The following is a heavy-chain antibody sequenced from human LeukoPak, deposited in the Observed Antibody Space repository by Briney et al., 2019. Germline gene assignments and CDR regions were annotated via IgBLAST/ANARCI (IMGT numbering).Heavy chain of an antibody. Sequence: GESLKISCKGSGYSFTSYWIGWVRQMPGKGLVWMGIIYPGDSDTRYSPSFQGQVTISADKSISTAYLQWSSLKASDTAMYYCARLGGSIQLWNPYYYYMDVWGKGTTVTVSS. CDR2: IYPGDSDT. V-gene: IGHV5-51*01. CDR3: ARLGGSIQLWNPYYYYMDV. CDR1: GYSFTSYW. J-gene: IGHJ6*03. D-gene: IGHD5-18*01.